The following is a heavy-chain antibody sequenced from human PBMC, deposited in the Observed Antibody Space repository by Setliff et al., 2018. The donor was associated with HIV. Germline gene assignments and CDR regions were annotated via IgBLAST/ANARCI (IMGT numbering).Heavy chain of an antibody. CDR2: IIPIFGTT. Sequence: ASVKVSCKSSGGTFSSYPISWVRQAPGQGLEWMGGIIPIFGTTHYAQKFQGRVTVTADESTSTAYMQLSSLRSDDTAVYYCARGRNYDSSGYGDYYYYMDVWGKGTTVTVSS. J-gene: IGHJ6*03. V-gene: IGHV1-69*13. D-gene: IGHD3-22*01. CDR3: ARGRNYDSSGYGDYYYYMDV. CDR1: GGTFSSYP.